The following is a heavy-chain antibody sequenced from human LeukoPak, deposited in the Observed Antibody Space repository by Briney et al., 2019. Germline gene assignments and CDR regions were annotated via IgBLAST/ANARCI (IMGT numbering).Heavy chain of an antibody. D-gene: IGHD1-26*01. CDR1: GFTFSSYA. CDR2: ISGSGGST. J-gene: IGHJ4*02. V-gene: IGHV3-23*01. CDR3: AKISHYSGSIRGFYDY. Sequence: GGSLRLSCAASGFTFSSYAMSWVRQAPGKGLEWVSAISGSGGSTYHADSVKGRFTISRDNSKNTLYLQMNSLRAEDTAVYYCAKISHYSGSIRGFYDYWGQGTLVTVSS.